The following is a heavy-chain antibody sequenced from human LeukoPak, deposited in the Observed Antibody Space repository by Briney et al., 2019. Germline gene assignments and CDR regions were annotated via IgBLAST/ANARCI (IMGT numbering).Heavy chain of an antibody. V-gene: IGHV1-2*02. Sequence: ASVKVSCKASGYTFTGYYMHWVRQARGQGLEWMGWINPNSGGTNYAQKFQGRVTMTRDTSISTAYMELSRLRSDDTAVYYCAREGGCSSTSYDKRDAFDIWGPGTMVTVSS. CDR3: AREGGCSSTSYDKRDAFDI. CDR1: GYTFTGYY. J-gene: IGHJ3*02. CDR2: INPNSGGT. D-gene: IGHD2-2*01.